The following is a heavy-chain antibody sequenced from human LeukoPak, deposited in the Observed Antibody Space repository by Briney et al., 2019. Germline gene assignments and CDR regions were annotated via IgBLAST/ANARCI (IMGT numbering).Heavy chain of an antibody. CDR2: TYTSGST. V-gene: IGHV4-61*02. J-gene: IGHJ4*02. CDR1: GGSISSSSYY. CDR3: AREPYSSGWYYFDY. D-gene: IGHD6-19*01. Sequence: SETLSLTCTVSGGSISSSSYYWSWIRQPAGKGLEWIGRTYTSGSTSYNPSLKSRVTMSVDTSKNQFSLKLSSVTAADTAVYYSAREPYSSGWYYFDYWGQGTLVTVSS.